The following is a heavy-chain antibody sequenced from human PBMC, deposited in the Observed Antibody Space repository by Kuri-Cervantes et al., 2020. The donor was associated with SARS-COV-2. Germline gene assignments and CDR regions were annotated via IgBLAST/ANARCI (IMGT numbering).Heavy chain of an antibody. D-gene: IGHD6-19*01. J-gene: IGHJ6*03. V-gene: IGHV4-59*11. CDR3: ARLRRHNNGWFATGYYMDV. CDR2: IYDSGTT. CDR1: GGSISDHY. Sequence: GSLRLSCTVSGGSISDHYWSWIRQSPGKGLEWIGYIYDSGTTNYNPSLKSRVTISVDTSKNQFSLNLTSVTAADTAVYYCARLRRHNNGWFATGYYMDVWGKGTTVTVSS.